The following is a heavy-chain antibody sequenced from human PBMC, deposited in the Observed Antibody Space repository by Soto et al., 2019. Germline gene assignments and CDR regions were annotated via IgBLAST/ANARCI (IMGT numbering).Heavy chain of an antibody. V-gene: IGHV4-31*03. CDR1: GGSISIGAYY. Sequence: PSETLSLTCSVSGGSISIGAYYWSWIRHHPARGLEWIGYIYRTGNTYYHPSLQSRAFISVDTSKNQFSLTLNSVTAADTAVYYCARGLLEYSSSWGYYYYGMDVWGQGTTVTVSS. J-gene: IGHJ6*02. CDR2: IYRTGNT. CDR3: ARGLLEYSSSWGYYYYGMDV. D-gene: IGHD6-6*01.